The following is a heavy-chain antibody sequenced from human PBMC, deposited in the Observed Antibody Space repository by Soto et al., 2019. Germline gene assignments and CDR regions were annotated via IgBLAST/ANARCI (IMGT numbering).Heavy chain of an antibody. CDR2: ISYDGSNK. CDR3: ARDTPLGFSSGYYYYMDV. CDR1: GFTFSSYG. D-gene: IGHD6-19*01. J-gene: IGHJ6*03. V-gene: IGHV3-30*03. Sequence: GGSLRLSCAASGFTFSSYGMHWVRQAPGKGLEWVAVISYDGSNKYYADSVKGRFTISRDNSKNTLYLQMNSLRAEDTAVYYCARDTPLGFSSGYYYYMDVWGKGTTVTVSS.